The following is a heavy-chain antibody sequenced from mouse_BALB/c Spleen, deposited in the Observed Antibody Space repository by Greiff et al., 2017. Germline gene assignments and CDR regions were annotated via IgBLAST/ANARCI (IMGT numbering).Heavy chain of an antibody. Sequence: VKLQESGAELVRPGSSVKISCKASGYAFSSYWMNWVKQRPGQGLEWIGQIYPGDGDTNYNGKFKGKATLTADKSSSTAYMQLSSLTSEDSAVYFCARRSFSLYAMDYWGQGTSVTVSS. V-gene: IGHV1-80*01. CDR1: GYAFSSYW. J-gene: IGHJ4*01. CDR3: ARRSFSLYAMDY. CDR2: IYPGDGDT.